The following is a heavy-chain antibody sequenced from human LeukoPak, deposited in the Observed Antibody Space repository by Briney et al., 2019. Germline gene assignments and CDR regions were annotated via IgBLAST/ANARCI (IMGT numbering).Heavy chain of an antibody. CDR1: GDSVSSNTAG. J-gene: IGHJ2*01. V-gene: IGHV6-1*01. CDR2: TYYRSKWYY. D-gene: IGHD3-10*01. Sequence: SQTLSLTCAISGDSVSSNTAGWNWLRQSPSRGLEWLGRTYYRSKWYYDDALSVKGRISITPDTAKNQFSLKLSSVTAADTAVYYCARVPINMIRGEYCYFDLWGRGTLVTVSS. CDR3: ARVPINMIRGEYCYFDL.